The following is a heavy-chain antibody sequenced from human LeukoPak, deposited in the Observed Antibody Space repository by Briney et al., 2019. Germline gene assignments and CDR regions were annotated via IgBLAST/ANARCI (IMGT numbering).Heavy chain of an antibody. CDR2: IYYSGST. Sequence: SETLSLTCTVSGGSISSSSYYWGWIRQPPGKGLEWIGSIYYSGSTYYNPSLKSRVTISVDTSKNQFSLKLSSVTAADTAVYYCARQVRGVHIDYWGQGTLVTVSS. D-gene: IGHD3-10*01. CDR1: GGSISSSSYY. J-gene: IGHJ4*02. CDR3: ARQVRGVHIDY. V-gene: IGHV4-39*01.